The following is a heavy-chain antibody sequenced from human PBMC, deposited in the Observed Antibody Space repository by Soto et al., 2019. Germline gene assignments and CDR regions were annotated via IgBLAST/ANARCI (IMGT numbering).Heavy chain of an antibody. J-gene: IGHJ4*02. V-gene: IGHV4-59*08. Sequence: QVQLQESGPGLVKPSETLSLTCTVSGGSISDYYWSWFRQAPGKGLDWIGYVYYSGSTNYNPSLQRRVTMPVDTTKTQFSLKLSSVTAADTPVYYCARQAIDWGQGTLVTVSS. CDR1: GGSISDYY. CDR2: VYYSGST. CDR3: ARQAID.